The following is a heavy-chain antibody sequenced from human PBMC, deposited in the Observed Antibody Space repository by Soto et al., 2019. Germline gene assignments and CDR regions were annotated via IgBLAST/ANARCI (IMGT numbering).Heavy chain of an antibody. D-gene: IGHD5-18*01. V-gene: IGHV1-69*06. CDR3: ARGATYVDTAMVGGFDY. J-gene: IGHJ4*02. Sequence: QVQLVQSGAEVKKPGSSVKVSCKASGGTFSSYAISWVRQAPGQGLEWRGGIIPIFGTANYALKFQGRVTITADKSTSTAYMELSSLRSEDTAVYYCARGATYVDTAMVGGFDYWGQGTLVTVSS. CDR2: IIPIFGTA. CDR1: GGTFSSYA.